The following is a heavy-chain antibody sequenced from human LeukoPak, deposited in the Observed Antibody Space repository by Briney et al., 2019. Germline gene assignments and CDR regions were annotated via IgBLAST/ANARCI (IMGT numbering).Heavy chain of an antibody. CDR2: IIPIFGTA. J-gene: IGHJ4*02. V-gene: IGHV1-69*06. D-gene: IGHD2-2*01. CDR1: GGTFSSYA. CDR3: ARDVPPGVLVLAAIHY. Sequence: SVKVSCKASGGTFSSYAISWVRQAPGQGLEWMGRIIPIFGTANYAQKFQGRVTITADKSTSTAYMELSSLRSEDTAVYYCARDVPPGVLVLAAIHYWGQGTLVTVSS.